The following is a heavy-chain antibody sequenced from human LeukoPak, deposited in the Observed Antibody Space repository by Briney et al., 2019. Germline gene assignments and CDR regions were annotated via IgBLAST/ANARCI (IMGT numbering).Heavy chain of an antibody. D-gene: IGHD2-2*01. CDR1: GGSFTNYA. CDR3: ARVKESAPVAAAIPYFFDR. Sequence: ASVKVSCKASGGSFTNYAVSWLRQAPGHGLEWMGAIVPMFTTSDYAQKFRDRVTITADESTSTVYMDLRRLTYEDTAIYYCARVKESAPVAAAIPYFFDRWGQGTLVTVSS. J-gene: IGHJ4*02. CDR2: IVPMFTTS. V-gene: IGHV1-69*13.